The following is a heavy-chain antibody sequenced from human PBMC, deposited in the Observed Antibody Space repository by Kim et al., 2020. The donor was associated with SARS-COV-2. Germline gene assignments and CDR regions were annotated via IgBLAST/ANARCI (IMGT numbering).Heavy chain of an antibody. CDR2: ISAYNGNT. CDR3: ARFSGKFSGYYYYYYGMDV. V-gene: IGHV1-18*01. J-gene: IGHJ6*02. CDR1: GYTFTSYG. Sequence: ASVKVSCKASGYTFTSYGISWVRQAPGQGLEWMGWISAYNGNTNYAQKLQGRVTMTTDTSTSTAYMELRSLRSDDTAVYYCARFSGKFSGYYYYYYGMDVWGQGTTVTVSS. D-gene: IGHD3-10*01.